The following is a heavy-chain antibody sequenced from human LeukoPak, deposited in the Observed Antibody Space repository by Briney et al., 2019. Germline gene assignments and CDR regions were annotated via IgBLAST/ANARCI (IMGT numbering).Heavy chain of an antibody. J-gene: IGHJ3*02. CDR1: GYTFTSYY. CDR2: INPSGGST. D-gene: IGHD6-19*01. CDR3: ALPFYSSGWSNAFDI. V-gene: IGHV1-46*01. Sequence: ASVKVSCKASGYTFTSYYMHWVRQAPGQGLEWMGIINPSGGSTSYAQKFQGRVTMTRDTSTSTVYMELSSLRSEDTAVYYCALPFYSSGWSNAFDIWGQGTMVTASS.